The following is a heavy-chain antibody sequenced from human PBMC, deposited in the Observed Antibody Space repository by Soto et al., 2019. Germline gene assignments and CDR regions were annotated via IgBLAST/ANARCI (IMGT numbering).Heavy chain of an antibody. Sequence: QVQLVQSGAEVKKPGSSVKVSCKASGGTFSSYAISWVRQAPGQGLEWMGGSIPIFGTANYAQKFQGRVTITADESTSIVYLELSSIRSEDTAVYYCARGVSGPMYYDILAGALVSSIYSYYGLDDWGQGTAVTVSS. CDR2: SIPIFGTA. V-gene: IGHV1-69*01. CDR3: ARGVSGPMYYDILAGALVSSIYSYYGLDD. J-gene: IGHJ6*02. D-gene: IGHD3-9*01. CDR1: GGTFSSYA.